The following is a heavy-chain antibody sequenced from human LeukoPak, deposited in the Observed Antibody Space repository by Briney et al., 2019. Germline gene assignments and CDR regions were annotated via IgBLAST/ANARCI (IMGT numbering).Heavy chain of an antibody. J-gene: IGHJ3*01. CDR1: GGSLRGFY. CDR2: INHSGST. CDR3: AREIHYDSSGQRSQHAFDF. D-gene: IGHD3-22*01. Sequence: SETLSLTLAVYGGSLRGFYWSWVRPAPRKGLGGNWEINHSGSTNYNPSLKSRVTISVDTSKNQFSLKLSSVTAADTALYYCAREIHYDSSGQRSQHAFDFWGQGTMVTVSS. V-gene: IGHV4-34*01.